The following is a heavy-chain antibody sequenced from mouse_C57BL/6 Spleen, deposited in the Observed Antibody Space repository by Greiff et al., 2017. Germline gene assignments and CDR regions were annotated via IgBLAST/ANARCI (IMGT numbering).Heavy chain of an antibody. CDR2: IYPGSGNT. CDR3: GRSTAQALPY. D-gene: IGHD3-2*02. J-gene: IGHJ3*01. Sequence: QVQLKQSGAELVRPGASVKLSCKASGYTFTDYYINWVKQRPGQGLEWIARIYPGSGNTYYNEKFKGKATLTAEKSSSTAYMQLSSLTSEDSAVYYCGRSTAQALPYWGQGTLVTVSA. CDR1: GYTFTDYY. V-gene: IGHV1-76*01.